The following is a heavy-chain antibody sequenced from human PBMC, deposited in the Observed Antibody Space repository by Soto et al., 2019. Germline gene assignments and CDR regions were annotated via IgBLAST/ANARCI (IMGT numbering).Heavy chain of an antibody. D-gene: IGHD5-12*01. J-gene: IGHJ4*02. V-gene: IGHV3-33*01. CDR2: IWYDGSNK. CDR1: GFTFSSYG. Sequence: QVKLVESGGGVVQPGRSLRLSCAASGFTFSSYGMHWVRQAPGKGLEWVAVIWYDGSNKYYADSVKGRFTISRDNSKKTLYLQMNSLRAEDTAVYYWARGDIVATTSTDYWGQGTLVTVSS. CDR3: ARGDIVATTSTDY.